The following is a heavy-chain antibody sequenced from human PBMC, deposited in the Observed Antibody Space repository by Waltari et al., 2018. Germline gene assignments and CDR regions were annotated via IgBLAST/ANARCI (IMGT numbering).Heavy chain of an antibody. CDR2: IYTSGST. D-gene: IGHD4-17*01. V-gene: IGHV4-4*07. CDR3: ARASPRLRYGDRNYDWYFDL. J-gene: IGHJ2*01. Sequence: QVQLQESRPVLVMPSETLSLTCTVPRGPICSYSWISIRQPAGKALEWIGRIYTSGSTNYNPSLKSRVTMSVDTSKNQFSLKLSSVTAADTAVYYCARASPRLRYGDRNYDWYFDLWGRGTLVTVSS. CDR1: RGPICSYS.